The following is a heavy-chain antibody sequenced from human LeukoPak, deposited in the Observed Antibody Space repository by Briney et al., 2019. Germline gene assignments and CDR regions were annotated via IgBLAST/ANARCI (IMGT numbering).Heavy chain of an antibody. D-gene: IGHD5-24*01. Sequence: TGGSLRLSCAASGFTVSSNYMSWVRQAPGKGLEWVANIKQDGSEKYYVGSVKGRFTISKDNAKNSLYLQMNSLRAEDTAVYYCAREGDGYNSHYMDVWGKGTTVTVSS. CDR2: IKQDGSEK. V-gene: IGHV3-7*01. CDR3: AREGDGYNSHYMDV. J-gene: IGHJ6*03. CDR1: GFTVSSNY.